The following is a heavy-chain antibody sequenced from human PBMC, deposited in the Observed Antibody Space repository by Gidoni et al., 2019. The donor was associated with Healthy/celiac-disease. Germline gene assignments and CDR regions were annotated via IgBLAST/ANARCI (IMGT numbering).Heavy chain of an antibody. J-gene: IGHJ4*02. D-gene: IGHD3-22*01. V-gene: IGHV3-30*18. CDR3: AKASPPYSSGYYFFDY. Sequence: QVQLVESGGGVVQPGRSLRLSCAASGFTFSSYGMHWVRQAPGKGLEWVAVISYDGSNKYYADSVKGRFTISRDNSKNTLYLQMNSLRAEDTAVYYCAKASPPYSSGYYFFDYWGQGTLVTVSS. CDR2: ISYDGSNK. CDR1: GFTFSSYG.